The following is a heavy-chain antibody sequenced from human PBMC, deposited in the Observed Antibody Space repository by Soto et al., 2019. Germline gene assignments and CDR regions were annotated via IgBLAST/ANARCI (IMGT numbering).Heavy chain of an antibody. V-gene: IGHV1-69*13. J-gene: IGHJ3*02. CDR3: ARDWGRDGYNLGAFDI. CDR1: GGTFSSYA. CDR2: IIPIFGTA. Sequence: GASVKVSCKASGGTFSSYAISWVRQAPGQGLEWMGGIIPIFGTANYAQKFQGRVTITADESTSTAYMELSSLRSEDTAVYYCARDWGRDGYNLGAFDIWGQGTTVTVSS. D-gene: IGHD5-12*01.